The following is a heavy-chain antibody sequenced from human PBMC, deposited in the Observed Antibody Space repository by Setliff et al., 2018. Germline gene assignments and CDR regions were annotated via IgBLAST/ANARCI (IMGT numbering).Heavy chain of an antibody. V-gene: IGHV1-46*01. J-gene: IGHJ3*02. CDR1: GYTFTTYY. CDR2: ISPSGGST. CDR3: ARGGKATGYGGGGAFDI. Sequence: GASVKVSCKASGYTFTTYYFHWVRQAPGQGLEWMGIISPSGGSTSYAQKFQDRVTMTRDTSTSTVYMELSSLRSEDTAAYYCARGGKATGYGGGGAFDIWGQGTMVTVSS. D-gene: IGHD6-25*01.